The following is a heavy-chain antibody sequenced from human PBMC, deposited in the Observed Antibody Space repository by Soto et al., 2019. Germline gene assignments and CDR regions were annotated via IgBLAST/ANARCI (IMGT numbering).Heavy chain of an antibody. V-gene: IGHV4-34*01. CDR2: INHSGST. Sequence: QVQLQQWGAELLKPSETLSLTCADYGWSFSGYYWNWIRQPPGQGLEWIVEINHSGSTKNNPSLYSRVTRTGDPSKNQFSLELTSVTAADKAVYYCARVRSSTWNRVAYWYFALWGSGTLVTVSS. CDR1: GWSFSGYY. CDR3: ARVRSSTWNRVAYWYFAL. J-gene: IGHJ2*01. D-gene: IGHD6-13*01.